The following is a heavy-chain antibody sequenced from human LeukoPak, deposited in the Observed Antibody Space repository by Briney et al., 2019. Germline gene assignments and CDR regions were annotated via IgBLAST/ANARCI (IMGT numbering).Heavy chain of an antibody. D-gene: IGHD3-9*01. CDR2: VYTSGTT. CDR3: ARETIFGPPDY. J-gene: IGHJ4*02. V-gene: IGHV4-61*02. Sequence: SQTLSLTCTVSGGSISTGSYYWSWIRQPAGKGLEWIGRVYTSGTTNYNPSLKSRITISVDTSKNQFSLRLSSVTAADTAVYYCARETIFGPPDYWGQGTLVTVSS. CDR1: GGSISTGSYY.